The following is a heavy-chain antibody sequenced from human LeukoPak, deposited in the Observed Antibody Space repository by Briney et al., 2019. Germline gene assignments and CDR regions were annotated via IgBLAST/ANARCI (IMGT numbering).Heavy chain of an antibody. CDR2: ISSSSSYI. D-gene: IGHD2-2*01. CDR3: ARDIVVVPAALDY. Sequence: PGGSLRLSCAASGFTFSSYSMNGVRQAPGKGLEWVSSISSSSSYIYYADSVKGRFTISRDNAKNSLYLQMNSLRAEDTAVYYCARDIVVVPAALDYWGQGTLVTVSS. V-gene: IGHV3-21*01. CDR1: GFTFSSYS. J-gene: IGHJ4*02.